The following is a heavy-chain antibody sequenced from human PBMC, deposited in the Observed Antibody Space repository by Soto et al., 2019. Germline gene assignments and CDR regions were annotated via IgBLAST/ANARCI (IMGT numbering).Heavy chain of an antibody. CDR2: ISSSSSTI. CDR1: GFTFSSYS. Sequence: PGGSLRLSCAASGFTFSSYSMNWVRQAPGKGLEWVSYISSSSSTIYYADSVKGRFTISRDNAKNSLYLQMNSLRAEDTAVYYCARRSGYYYDGYYYYYGMDVWGQGTTVTVSS. D-gene: IGHD3-22*01. CDR3: ARRSGYYYDGYYYYYGMDV. V-gene: IGHV3-48*04. J-gene: IGHJ6*02.